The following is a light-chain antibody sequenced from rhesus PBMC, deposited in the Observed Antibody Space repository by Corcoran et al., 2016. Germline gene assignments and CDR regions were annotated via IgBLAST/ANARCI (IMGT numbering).Light chain of an antibody. CDR2: EVN. V-gene: IGLV2-32*02. Sequence: QAALTQPRSVSGSPGQSVTISCTGTSSDIGGYNYVSWYQQHPGTAPKLMIYEVNKRPSGVSDRFSGSKSDNTASLTISGLQAEDEADYYCCSYAGSNTYIFGAGTRLTVL. CDR3: CSYAGSNTYI. CDR1: SSDIGGYNY. J-gene: IGLJ1*01.